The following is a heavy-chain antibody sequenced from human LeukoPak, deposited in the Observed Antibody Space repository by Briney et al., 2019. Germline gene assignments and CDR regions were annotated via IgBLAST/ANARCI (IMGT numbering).Heavy chain of an antibody. CDR1: GGSFSGYY. J-gene: IGHJ5*02. V-gene: IGHV4-59*01. D-gene: IGHD3-10*01. Sequence: SETLSLTCAVYGGSFSGYYWSWIRQPPGKGLEWIGNIYYSGSTNYNPSLKSRVTISVDTSKNQFSLKLSFVTAADTAIYYCARAGRDYYGSGTPTGVGFDPWGQGTLVTVSS. CDR2: IYYSGST. CDR3: ARAGRDYYGSGTPTGVGFDP.